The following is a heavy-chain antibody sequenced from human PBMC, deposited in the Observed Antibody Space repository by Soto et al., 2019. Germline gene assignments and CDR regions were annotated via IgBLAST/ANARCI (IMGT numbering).Heavy chain of an antibody. CDR1: GYTFTSYG. Sequence: QVQLVQSGAEVKKPGASVKVSCKASGYTFTSYGISWVRQAPGQGLEWMGSISAYNGNTNYAQKLQSRVTMTTDTSTSTAYMELRSLRSDDTAVYYCARDRMVRGMPNDYYYGMDVWGQGTPVTVSS. J-gene: IGHJ6*02. D-gene: IGHD3-10*01. V-gene: IGHV1-18*01. CDR3: ARDRMVRGMPNDYYYGMDV. CDR2: ISAYNGNT.